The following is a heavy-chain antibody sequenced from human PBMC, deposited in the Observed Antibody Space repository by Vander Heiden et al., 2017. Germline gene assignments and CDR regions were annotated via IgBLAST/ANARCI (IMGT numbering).Heavy chain of an antibody. CDR2: IKSKTDGGTT. CDR3: TTDSSGSYRYYFDY. V-gene: IGHV3-15*01. D-gene: IGHD1-26*01. J-gene: IGHJ4*02. Sequence: EVQLVESGGGLVKPGGSLRLSCAASGFTFSTAWMSWVRQAPGKGLEWVGRIKSKTDGGTTDYAAPVKGRFTISRDDSKNTLYLQMNSLKTEDTAVYYCTTDSSGSYRYYFDYWGQGTLVTVSS. CDR1: GFTFSTAW.